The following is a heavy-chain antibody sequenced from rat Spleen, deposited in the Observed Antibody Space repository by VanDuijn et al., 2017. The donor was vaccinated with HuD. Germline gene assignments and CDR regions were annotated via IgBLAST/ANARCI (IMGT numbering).Heavy chain of an antibody. Sequence: EVQLVESGGGLVQPGRSLKVSCAASGFSFSNFGMHWLRQAPTKGLEWVATVSSNGVDTYYRDSVKGRFTISRDNAKSTLYLQMDSLRSEDTATYYCAKKGTYYGYLYVMDAWGQGASVTVSS. D-gene: IGHD1-9*01. V-gene: IGHV5-19*01. CDR3: AKKGTYYGYLYVMDA. CDR2: VSSNGVDT. J-gene: IGHJ4*01. CDR1: GFSFSNFG.